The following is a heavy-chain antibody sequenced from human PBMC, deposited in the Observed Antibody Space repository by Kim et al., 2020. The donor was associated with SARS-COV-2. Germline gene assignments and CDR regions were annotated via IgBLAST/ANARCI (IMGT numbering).Heavy chain of an antibody. V-gene: IGHV4-34*01. J-gene: IGHJ5*02. Sequence: TNYNPSLKSRVTISVDTSKNQFSLKLSSVTAADTAVYYCARLRYSNWFDPWGQGTLVTVSS. CDR3: ARLRYSNWFDP. CDR2: T. D-gene: IGHD3-9*01.